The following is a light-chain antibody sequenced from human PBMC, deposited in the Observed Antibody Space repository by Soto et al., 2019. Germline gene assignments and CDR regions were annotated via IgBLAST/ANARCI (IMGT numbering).Light chain of an antibody. J-gene: IGKJ1*01. CDR1: QSVSSY. CDR3: QQYGSSPET. Sequence: EIVLTQSPGTLALSPRERATLSCRASQSVSSYLAWYQQRPGQAPRLLIYGASSRATGIPDRFSGSGSGTDFTLTISRLEPEDFAVYYCQQYGSSPETFGQGTKVEIK. V-gene: IGKV3-20*01. CDR2: GAS.